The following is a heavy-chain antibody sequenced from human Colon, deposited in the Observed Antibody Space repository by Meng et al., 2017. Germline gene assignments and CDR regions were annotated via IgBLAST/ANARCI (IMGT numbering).Heavy chain of an antibody. J-gene: IGHJ4*02. CDR3: ARAEGFTAAKRAFQD. D-gene: IGHD6-25*01. Sequence: SETLSLTCTVSGGSISGYYWSWIRQPPGKGLEWIGHIYYSGSTNYNPSLKSRVTFSLDTSKNQFSLRMSSVTAADTAMYYCARAEGFTAAKRAFQDWGQGTLVTVSS. CDR1: GGSISGYY. CDR2: IYYSGST. V-gene: IGHV4-59*01.